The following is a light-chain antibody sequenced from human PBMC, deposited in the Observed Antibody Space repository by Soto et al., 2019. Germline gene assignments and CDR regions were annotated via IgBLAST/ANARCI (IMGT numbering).Light chain of an antibody. CDR1: QSVSTY. Sequence: EIVLTQSPSTLSLSTGERATLSCRASQSVSTYLAWYQQKPGQAPRLLIYDASNRATGIPARFSGSGSGTDFTLTSSSLVSEDFAVYYWQQRSNWPPSNTFGQGARREIK. V-gene: IGKV3-11*01. CDR2: DAS. J-gene: IGKJ5*01. CDR3: QQRSNWPPSNT.